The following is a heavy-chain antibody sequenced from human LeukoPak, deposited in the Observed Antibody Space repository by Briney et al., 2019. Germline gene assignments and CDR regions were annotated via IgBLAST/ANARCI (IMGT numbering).Heavy chain of an antibody. CDR3: AKDGPGGYSYGPRYLDY. CDR1: GFTFSSYE. Sequence: GGSLRLSCAASGFTFSSYEMNWVRQAPGKGLEWVSYISSSGSTIYYADSVKGRFTISRDNSKNTLYLQMNSLRAEDTAVYYCAKDGPGGYSYGPRYLDYWGQGTLVTVSS. CDR2: ISSSGSTI. D-gene: IGHD5-18*01. V-gene: IGHV3-48*03. J-gene: IGHJ4*02.